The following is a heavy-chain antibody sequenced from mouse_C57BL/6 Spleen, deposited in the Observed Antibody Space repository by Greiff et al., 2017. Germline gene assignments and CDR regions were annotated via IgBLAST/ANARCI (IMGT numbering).Heavy chain of an antibody. D-gene: IGHD1-1*01. V-gene: IGHV5-6*01. CDR3: ARHGTTVVATDYFDY. CDR1: GFTFSSYG. Sequence: EVHLVESGGDLVKPGGSLKLSCAASGFTFSSYGMSWVRQTPDKRLEWVATISSGGSYTYYPDSVKGRFTISSDNAKNTLYLQMSSLKSEDTAMYSCARHGTTVVATDYFDYWGQGTTLTVSS. CDR2: ISSGGSYT. J-gene: IGHJ2*01.